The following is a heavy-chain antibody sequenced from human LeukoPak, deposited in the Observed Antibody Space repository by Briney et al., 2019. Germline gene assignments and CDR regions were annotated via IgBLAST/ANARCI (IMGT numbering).Heavy chain of an antibody. V-gene: IGHV3-21*01. CDR3: ARDPYGDYDDNWFDP. CDR1: GFTVSSNY. CDR2: ISSSSSYI. D-gene: IGHD4-17*01. Sequence: GGSLRLSCAASGFTVSSNYMNWVRQAPGKGLEWVSSISSSSSYIYYADSVKGRFTISRDNAKNSLYLQMNSLRAEDTAVYYCARDPYGDYDDNWFDPWGQGTLVTVSS. J-gene: IGHJ5*02.